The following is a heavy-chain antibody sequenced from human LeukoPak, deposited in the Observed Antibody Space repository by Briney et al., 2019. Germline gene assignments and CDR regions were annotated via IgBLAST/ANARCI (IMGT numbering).Heavy chain of an antibody. D-gene: IGHD3-22*01. CDR2: ISSSSSTI. CDR3: ARGPGHYYDSSGHEDY. CDR1: GFTFSSYS. V-gene: IGHV3-48*01. J-gene: IGHJ4*02. Sequence: GGSLRLSCAASGFTFSSYSMNWVRQAPGKGLEWVSYISSSSSTIYYADSVKGRFTISRDNAKNSLYLQMNSLRAEDTAVYYCARGPGHYYDSSGHEDYWGQGTLVTVSS.